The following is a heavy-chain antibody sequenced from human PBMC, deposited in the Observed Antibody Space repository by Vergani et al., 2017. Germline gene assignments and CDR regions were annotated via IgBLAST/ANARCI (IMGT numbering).Heavy chain of an antibody. CDR1: GFTLSNYD. J-gene: IGHJ4*02. V-gene: IGHV3-30*02. D-gene: IGHD3-16*01. CDR2: IQFDGSNQ. Sequence: QVQLVESGGGVVQRGGSLRLSCATSGFTLSNYDMQWIRQGPGKGLEFVAFIQFDGSNQYYADSVKGRFTLSRDFSKNTLYLQMNRLRTEDTATYYCAKHFRGWGIDYGGQGTQVIVSS. CDR3: AKHFRGWGIDY.